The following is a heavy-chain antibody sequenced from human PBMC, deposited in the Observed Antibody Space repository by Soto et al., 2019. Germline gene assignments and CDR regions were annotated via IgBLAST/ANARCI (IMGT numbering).Heavy chain of an antibody. CDR1: GDSISIGSYY. V-gene: IGHV4-39*01. CDR3: ARQKTYYYGSGSYYMGRFDS. Sequence: QLQLQGSGPGLVKPSETLSLTCTVSGDSISIGSYYWGWVRQPPGKGLEWIGSIYYSGRTYYNPSLKSRVTISVDTSKNQFSLKRSSMTAADTAVYYCARQKTYYYGSGSYYMGRFDSWGPGTLVTVSS. J-gene: IGHJ5*01. CDR2: IYYSGRT. D-gene: IGHD3-10*01.